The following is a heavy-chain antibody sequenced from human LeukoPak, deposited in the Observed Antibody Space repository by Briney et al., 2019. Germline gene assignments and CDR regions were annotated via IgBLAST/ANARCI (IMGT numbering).Heavy chain of an antibody. V-gene: IGHV3-48*03. CDR2: ISSSGSTI. D-gene: IGHD3-10*02. CDR3: AELGITMIGGV. Sequence: GWSLTLSCPASGFTLSRYEMNWVRQAPGDGLEWASYISSSGSTIYYADSVKGRFTISRDNAKNSLYLQMNSLRAEDTAVYYCAELGITMIGGVWGKGTTVTVSS. CDR1: GFTLSRYE. J-gene: IGHJ6*04.